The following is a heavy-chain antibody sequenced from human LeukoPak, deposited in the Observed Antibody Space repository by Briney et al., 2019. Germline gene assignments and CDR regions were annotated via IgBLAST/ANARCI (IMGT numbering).Heavy chain of an antibody. D-gene: IGHD6-19*01. CDR1: GFTFSSYS. V-gene: IGHV3-48*02. CDR3: ARDQYSGHWYYALDI. J-gene: IGHJ3*02. Sequence: GGSLRLSCAASGFTFSSYSMNWVRQAPGKGLEWVSYISSSISVIYCADSVKGRFTISRDNAKNSLYLQMNSLRDEDTAVYYCARDQYSGHWYYALDIWGQGTMVTVSS. CDR2: ISSSISVI.